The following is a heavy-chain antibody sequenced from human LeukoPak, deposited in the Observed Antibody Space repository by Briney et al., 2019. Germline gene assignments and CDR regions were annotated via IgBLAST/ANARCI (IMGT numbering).Heavy chain of an antibody. D-gene: IGHD2-21*01. CDR2: INSDGSST. J-gene: IGHJ4*02. Sequence: GGSLRLSCAASGLTFSSYWMHWVRQAPGKGLVWVSRINSDGSSTSYADSVKGRFTISRDNVKNTLYLQMNSLRAEDTAVYYCAREYLWWAPDYWGQGTLVTVSS. CDR1: GLTFSSYW. CDR3: AREYLWWAPDY. V-gene: IGHV3-74*01.